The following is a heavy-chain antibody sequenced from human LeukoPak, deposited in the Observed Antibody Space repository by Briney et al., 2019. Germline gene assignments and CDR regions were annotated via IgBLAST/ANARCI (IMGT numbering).Heavy chain of an antibody. CDR2: IYYSGST. J-gene: IGHJ6*03. CDR3: ARTEESGYSYRCFGYYYYMDV. Sequence: ASETLSLTCTVSGGSISSYYWSWIRQPPGKGLEWIGFIYYSGSTHYNPSLKSRVTISVDTSKNQFSLKLSSVTAADTAVYYCARTEESGYSYRCFGYYYYMDVWGKGTTVTVSS. CDR1: GGSISSYY. D-gene: IGHD5-18*01. V-gene: IGHV4-59*01.